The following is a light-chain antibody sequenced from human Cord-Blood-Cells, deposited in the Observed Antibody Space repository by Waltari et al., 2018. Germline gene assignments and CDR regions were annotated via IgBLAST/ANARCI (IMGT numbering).Light chain of an antibody. V-gene: IGKV1-9*01. CDR3: QQLNSYPRRNT. J-gene: IGKJ2*01. CDR1: QGISSY. Sequence: DIQLTQSPSFLSASVGDRVTITCRASQGISSYLAWYQQKPGKAPKLLIYAASTLQSGVPSRFGGSGSGTEFTLTISSLQPEDFATYYCQQLNSYPRRNTFGQWTKLEIK. CDR2: AAS.